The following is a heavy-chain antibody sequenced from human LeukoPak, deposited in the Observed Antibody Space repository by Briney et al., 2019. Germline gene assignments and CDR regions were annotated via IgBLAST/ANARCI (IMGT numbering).Heavy chain of an antibody. J-gene: IGHJ4*02. CDR2: INPSGGST. Sequence: ASVKVSCKASGYTFTSYYMHWVRQAPGQGLEWMGIINPSGGSTSYAQKFQGRVTMTRDTSTSTVYMELSSLRSEDTAVYYCARVTPPYCSSTSCYLDYWGQGTLDTVSS. CDR1: GYTFTSYY. D-gene: IGHD2-2*01. V-gene: IGHV1-46*01. CDR3: ARVTPPYCSSTSCYLDY.